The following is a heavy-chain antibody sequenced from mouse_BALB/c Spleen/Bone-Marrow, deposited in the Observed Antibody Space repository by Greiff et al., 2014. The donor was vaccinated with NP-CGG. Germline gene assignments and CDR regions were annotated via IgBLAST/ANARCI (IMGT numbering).Heavy chain of an antibody. CDR2: IWADGST. D-gene: IGHD1-2*01. CDR1: GFSLTNYG. CDR3: ARITTATGAMDY. J-gene: IGHJ4*01. V-gene: IGHV2-9*02. Sequence: VQLQQSGPGLVAPSQSLSITCTVSGFSLTNYGVHWVRQPPGKGLEWLGVIWADGSTNYNSALMSRLSISKDNSKSQVFFKTNSLQTDDTAMYYCARITTATGAMDYWGQGTSVPVST.